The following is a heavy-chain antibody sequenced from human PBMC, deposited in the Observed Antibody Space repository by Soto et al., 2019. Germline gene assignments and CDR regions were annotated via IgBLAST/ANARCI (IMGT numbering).Heavy chain of an antibody. D-gene: IGHD2-21*02. CDR2: IIPILGIA. V-gene: IGHV1-69*08. CDR1: GGTFSSYT. Sequence: QVQLVQSGAEVKKPGSSVKVSCKASGGTFSSYTISWVRQAPGQGLEWMGRIIPILGIANYAQKFQGRVTITADKSTSTAYMELSSLRSEDTAVYYCARDSYCGGDCYPYWGQGTLFTVSS. J-gene: IGHJ4*02. CDR3: ARDSYCGGDCYPY.